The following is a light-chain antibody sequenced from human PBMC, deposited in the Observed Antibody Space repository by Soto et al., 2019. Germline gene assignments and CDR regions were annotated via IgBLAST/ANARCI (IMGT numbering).Light chain of an antibody. CDR1: ERLTTN. CDR3: QQYMNWPT. CDR2: GTY. J-gene: IGKJ5*01. Sequence: EIVMTQSPATLSVSPGEGVTLSCRASERLTTNLAWYQQSPGQAPRLLIYGTYTRATGIPTRFSGSGSETEFSLTISSLQSEDFAVYYCQQYMNWPTFGQGTRLEIK. V-gene: IGKV3D-15*01.